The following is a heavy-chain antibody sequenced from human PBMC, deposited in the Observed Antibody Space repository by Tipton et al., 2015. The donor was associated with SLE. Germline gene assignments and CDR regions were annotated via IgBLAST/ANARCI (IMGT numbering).Heavy chain of an antibody. CDR1: GFTFSSYA. D-gene: IGHD1-26*01. CDR2: ISYDGSNK. J-gene: IGHJ4*02. CDR3: ANLWENVDY. Sequence: SLRLSCAASGFTFSSYAMHWVRQAPGKGLEWVAVISYDGSNKYYADSVKGRFTISRDNSKNTLYLQMNSLRAEDTAVYYCANLWENVDYWGQGTLVTVSS. V-gene: IGHV3-30*04.